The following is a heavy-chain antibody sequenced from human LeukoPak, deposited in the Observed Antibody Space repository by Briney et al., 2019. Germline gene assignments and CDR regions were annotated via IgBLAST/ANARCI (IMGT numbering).Heavy chain of an antibody. CDR1: GGTFSSYA. D-gene: IGHD6-19*01. Sequence: SVKVSCKASGGTFSSYAISWVRQAPGQGLEWMGGIIPIFGTANYAQKFQGRVTITADESTSTAYMALSSLRSADTAVYYCALKCGGAGTSAFDIWGQGAMVTVSS. J-gene: IGHJ3*02. CDR2: IIPIFGTA. CDR3: ALKCGGAGTSAFDI. V-gene: IGHV1-69*01.